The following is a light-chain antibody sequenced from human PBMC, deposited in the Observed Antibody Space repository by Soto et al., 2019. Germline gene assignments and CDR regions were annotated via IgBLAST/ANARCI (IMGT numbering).Light chain of an antibody. J-gene: IGLJ1*01. Sequence: QSVLTQPPSASGSPGQSVAISCTGTSSDVGGYNYVSWYQQHPGKAPKLMIYEVSNRPSGVSNRFSGSKSGNTASLTISGLQPEDEADYHCSSYSSGSTLYVFGSGTKVTVL. V-gene: IGLV2-14*01. CDR2: EVS. CDR3: SSYSSGSTLYV. CDR1: SSDVGGYNY.